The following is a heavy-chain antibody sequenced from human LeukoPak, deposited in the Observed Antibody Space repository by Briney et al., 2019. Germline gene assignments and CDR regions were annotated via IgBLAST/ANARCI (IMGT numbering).Heavy chain of an antibody. CDR1: VATFSIYA. D-gene: IGHD4-17*01. Sequence: SVKLSCTASVATFSIYAISWVRQAPGQGLEWVGRIIPILGIANYSHKFQGRVTITADKSTSTAYIELRSLRSEDTAVYYCARDPEDYGDYDVDYYYGMDVWGQGTTVTVSS. CDR3: ARDPEDYGDYDVDYYYGMDV. J-gene: IGHJ6*02. CDR2: IIPILGIA. V-gene: IGHV1-69*04.